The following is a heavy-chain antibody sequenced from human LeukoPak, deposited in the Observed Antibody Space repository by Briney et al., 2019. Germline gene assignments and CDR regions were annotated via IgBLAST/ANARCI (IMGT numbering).Heavy chain of an antibody. CDR2: IYSGGST. V-gene: IGHV3-66*02. CDR1: GFTVNSNY. J-gene: IGHJ4*02. CDR3: ARDTGINGYYYDSSGAYFGY. D-gene: IGHD3-22*01. Sequence: GGSLRLSCAASGFTVNSNYMSWVRQAPGKGLEWVSVIYSGGSTYYADSVKGRFTISRDNSKNTLYLQMNSLRAEDTAVYYCARDTGINGYYYDSSGAYFGYWGQGTLVTVSS.